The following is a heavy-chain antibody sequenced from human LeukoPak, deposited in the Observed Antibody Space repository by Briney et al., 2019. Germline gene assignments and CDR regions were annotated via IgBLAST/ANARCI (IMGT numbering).Heavy chain of an antibody. CDR1: GYTFTSYY. CDR2: INPSGGST. Sequence: GASVKVSCKASGYTFTSYYIHWVRQAPGQGLEWMGVINPSGGSTSYAQKFQGRVTMTRDTSTSTVYMELSSLRSEDTAVYYCARDPWGRGYCSTTSCQNLGGNDAFDIWGQGTMVTVSS. D-gene: IGHD2-2*01. J-gene: IGHJ3*02. CDR3: ARDPWGRGYCSTTSCQNLGGNDAFDI. V-gene: IGHV1-46*01.